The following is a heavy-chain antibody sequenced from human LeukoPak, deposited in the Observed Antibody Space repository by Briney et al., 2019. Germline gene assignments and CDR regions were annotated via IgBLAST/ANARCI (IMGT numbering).Heavy chain of an antibody. CDR3: ARHFLRGGFDS. V-gene: IGHV4-59*08. CDR2: IYETGDT. D-gene: IGHD5-12*01. CDR1: GGSITNYY. Sequence: PETLSLTCSVSGGSITNYYWSRIRQPPGKGLEWIAYIYETGDTGYNPSLKSRVTISLDTSDNQFSLKLSSVTAADTAVYYCARHFLRGGFDSWGQGTLVTVSS. J-gene: IGHJ4*02.